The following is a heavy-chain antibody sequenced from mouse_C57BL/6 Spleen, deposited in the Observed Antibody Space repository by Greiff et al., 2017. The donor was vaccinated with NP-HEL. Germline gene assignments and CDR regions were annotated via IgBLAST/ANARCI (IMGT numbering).Heavy chain of an antibody. D-gene: IGHD2-4*01. Sequence: QVQLQQSGAELMKPGASVKLSCKATGYTFTGYWIEWVKQRPGHGLEWIGEILPGSGSTNYNEKFKGKATFTADTSSNTAYMQLSSLTTEDSAIYYCARGRGLRRESYYAMDYWGQGTSVTVSS. V-gene: IGHV1-9*01. CDR1: GYTFTGYW. J-gene: IGHJ4*01. CDR2: ILPGSGST. CDR3: ARGRGLRRESYYAMDY.